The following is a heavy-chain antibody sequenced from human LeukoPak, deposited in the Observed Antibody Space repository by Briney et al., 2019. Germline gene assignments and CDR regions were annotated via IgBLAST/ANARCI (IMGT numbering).Heavy chain of an antibody. D-gene: IGHD3-10*01. V-gene: IGHV4-34*01. CDR1: GGSFSGYY. Sequence: SETLSLTCAVYGGSFSGYYWSWIRQPPGKGREWIGEINHSGSTNYNPSLKSRVTISVDTSKNQFSLKLSSVTAADTAVYYCARRGITMVRGTIIQYYYYYMDVWGKGTTVTISS. CDR2: INHSGST. J-gene: IGHJ6*03. CDR3: ARRGITMVRGTIIQYYYYYMDV.